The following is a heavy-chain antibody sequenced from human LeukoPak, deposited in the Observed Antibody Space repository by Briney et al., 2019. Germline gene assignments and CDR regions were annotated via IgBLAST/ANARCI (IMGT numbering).Heavy chain of an antibody. CDR1: GGSISSSNW. V-gene: IGHV4-4*02. D-gene: IGHD3-10*01. J-gene: IGHJ4*02. CDR2: IYHSGST. CDR3: ARAYSGSGSYSGPDY. Sequence: PSETLSLTCAVSGGSISSSNWWSWVRQPPGKGLEWIGEIYHSGSTNYNPSLKSRVTISVDKSKNQFSLKLSSVTAADTAVYYCARAYSGSGSYSGPDYWGQGTLVTVPS.